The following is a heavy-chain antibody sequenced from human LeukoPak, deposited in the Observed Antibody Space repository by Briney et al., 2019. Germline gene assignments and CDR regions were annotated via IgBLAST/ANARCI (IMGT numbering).Heavy chain of an antibody. Sequence: PSETLSLTCTVSGGAVSGGSISTTSYYWGWIRQPPGKGLEWIGSIAYSGSTYYNPSLKSRATVSVDTSKNLLSLKLSSVTAADTAVYYCARLGHYYDSSGSPLWGQGTLVTVSS. CDR2: IAYSGST. CDR3: ARLGHYYDSSGSPL. J-gene: IGHJ4*02. CDR1: GGAVSGGSISTTSYY. V-gene: IGHV4-39*01. D-gene: IGHD3-22*01.